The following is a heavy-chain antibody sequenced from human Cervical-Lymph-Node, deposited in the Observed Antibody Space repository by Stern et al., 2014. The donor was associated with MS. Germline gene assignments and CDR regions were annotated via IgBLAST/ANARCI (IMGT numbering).Heavy chain of an antibody. CDR2: IYYSGST. CDR1: GGSISSGGYY. D-gene: IGHD3-3*01. V-gene: IGHV4-31*03. J-gene: IGHJ4*02. Sequence: VQLQESGPGLVKPSQTLSLTCTVSGGSISSGGYYWSWIRQHPGKGLEWIGDIYYSGSTYDNPSLKSRFTISVDTSKNQFSLKLSSVTAADTAVYYCARVSYDFWSGYYVFDYWGQGTLVTVSS. CDR3: ARVSYDFWSGYYVFDY.